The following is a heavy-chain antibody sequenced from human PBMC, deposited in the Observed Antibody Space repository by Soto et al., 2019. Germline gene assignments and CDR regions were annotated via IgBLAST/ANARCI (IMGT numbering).Heavy chain of an antibody. V-gene: IGHV3-23*01. D-gene: IGHD1-26*01. CDR3: AKGRETTTSAKFCFDN. Sequence: EVRLLESGGGLVQPGGSLRLSCAASGFSFSSYDMTWVRQAPGQGLEWVSSLSVTGGGPYYADSVRGRFTMSRDNSKNTLALEMSGLRADDSAVYYCAKGRETTTSAKFCFDNWGQETLVTVSS. J-gene: IGHJ4*02. CDR2: LSVTGGGP. CDR1: GFSFSSYD.